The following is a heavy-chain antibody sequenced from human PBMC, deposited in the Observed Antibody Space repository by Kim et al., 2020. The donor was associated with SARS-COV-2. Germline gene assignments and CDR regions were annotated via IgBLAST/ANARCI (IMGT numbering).Heavy chain of an antibody. D-gene: IGHD3-22*01. Sequence: PPSQGKVTISADKSISTAYLQWSSLKASDTAMYYCARRRDYYDSSGFDYWGQGTLVTVSS. J-gene: IGHJ4*02. CDR3: ARRRDYYDSSGFDY. V-gene: IGHV5-51*01.